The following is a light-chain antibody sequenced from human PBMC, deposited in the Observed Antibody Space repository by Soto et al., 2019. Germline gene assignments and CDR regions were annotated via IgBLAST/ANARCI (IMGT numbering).Light chain of an antibody. CDR3: QQYCSSPRFT. CDR1: QSVSSTS. J-gene: IGKJ3*01. Sequence: EIVMTQSPGTLSLSPGERATLSCRASQSVSSTSLAWYQQKPSQAPRLLIYGASNRATGIPDRFSGSGSGTDFTLTISRLEPEDFAVYFCQQYCSSPRFTFGPGTKVDIK. V-gene: IGKV3-20*01. CDR2: GAS.